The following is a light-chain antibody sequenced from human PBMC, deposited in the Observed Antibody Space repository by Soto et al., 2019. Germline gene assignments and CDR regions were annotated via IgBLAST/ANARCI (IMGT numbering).Light chain of an antibody. Sequence: QSALTQPRSVSGSPGQSVTISCTGTSSDVGGYKFVSWYQQYPGKAPKFMIYEVSKRPSGVPDRFSGSKSGNTAFLTISGLQAEDEADYYCCSYAGFYTSVFGTGTKVTVL. CDR3: CSYAGFYTSV. V-gene: IGLV2-11*01. CDR1: SSDVGGYKF. CDR2: EVS. J-gene: IGLJ1*01.